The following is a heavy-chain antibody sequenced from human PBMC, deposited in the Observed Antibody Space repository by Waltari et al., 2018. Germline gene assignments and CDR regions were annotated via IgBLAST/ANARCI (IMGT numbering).Heavy chain of an antibody. J-gene: IGHJ4*02. Sequence: QVQLVESGGGVVQPGRSLRLSCGASGFTFSSYAMHWVRQAPGKGLGWVAAISNDGGEKDYADPVKGRFTISRDNSKNTVYVQMDSLTVEDTAVYYCARAGDDYWRLIDSWGQGTLVTVSS. V-gene: IGHV3-30*01. CDR3: ARAGDDYWRLIDS. CDR2: ISNDGGEK. CDR1: GFTFSSYA. D-gene: IGHD4-17*01.